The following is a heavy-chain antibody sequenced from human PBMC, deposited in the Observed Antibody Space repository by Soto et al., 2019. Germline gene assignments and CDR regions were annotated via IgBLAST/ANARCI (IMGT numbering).Heavy chain of an antibody. CDR1: GFSLNTNGVS. CDR3: AHRTGYGALFDY. J-gene: IGHJ4*02. D-gene: IGHD4-17*01. V-gene: IGHV2-5*02. Sequence: QITLKESGPTLVKPTQTLTLTCTFSGFSLNTNGVSVGWVRQPPGRALEWLALIYWDDDQHYSPSLKSRLTIAKDTSKNQVVLTMTNMDPVDTATYYCAHRTGYGALFDYWGQGTLVTVSS. CDR2: IYWDDDQ.